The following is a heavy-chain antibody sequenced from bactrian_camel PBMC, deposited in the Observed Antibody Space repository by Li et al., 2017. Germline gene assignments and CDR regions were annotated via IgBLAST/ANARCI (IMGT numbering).Heavy chain of an antibody. D-gene: IGHD5*01. Sequence: VQLVESGGGLVQPGESLRLSCAASGFAFSRNAMTWVRQVPGKGLEWVSTIRSHGGSTYSADFVEGRFTISRDDAKNTLYLQLNSLKTEDTAMYYCTRETEWVGYHEFAVVWGQGTQVTVS. V-gene: IGHV3S40*01. CDR1: GFAFSRNA. CDR2: IRSHGGST. J-gene: IGHJ4*01. CDR3: TRETEWVGYHEFAVV.